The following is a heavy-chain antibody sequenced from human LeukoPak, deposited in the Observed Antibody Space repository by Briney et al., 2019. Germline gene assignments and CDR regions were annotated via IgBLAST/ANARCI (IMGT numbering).Heavy chain of an antibody. CDR1: GYSVISYG. CDR2: INAGNGNT. V-gene: IGHV1-3*01. Sequence: AALKVSCKASGYSVISYGISWVRQAPGQRLEWVGWINAGNGNTDYTPRFQGRVTITSDRSASTFARTSYMERSTVRSKDTAVYYCARGLAVADFGSPLWSFDFWGQGTKVSVSS. D-gene: IGHD6-19*01. CDR3: ARGLAVADFGSPLWSFDF. J-gene: IGHJ3*01.